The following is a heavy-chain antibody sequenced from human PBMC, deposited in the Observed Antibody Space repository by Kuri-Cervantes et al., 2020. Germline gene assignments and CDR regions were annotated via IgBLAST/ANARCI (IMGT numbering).Heavy chain of an antibody. CDR3: ARGHPVTVTTQVGIPGMYGMDV. Sequence: GGSLRLSCAASGFIFSSFGMHWVRQAPGKGLEWVAAISHDGNNKFYADSVKGRFTISRDNAKNTLYLQMNSLRAEDTTVYYCARGHPVTVTTQVGIPGMYGMDVWGQGTTVTVSS. CDR1: GFIFSSFG. D-gene: IGHD4-17*01. J-gene: IGHJ6*02. V-gene: IGHV3-30*03. CDR2: ISHDGNNK.